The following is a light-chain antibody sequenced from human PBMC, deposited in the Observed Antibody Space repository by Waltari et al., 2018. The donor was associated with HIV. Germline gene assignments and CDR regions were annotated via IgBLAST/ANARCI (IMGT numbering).Light chain of an antibody. Sequence: QTVVTQEPSFSVSPGGTVTLTCGLSSGSVSTNYYPSWYQQTPGQAPRTLIYSTNTRSSGVPGRFSGSILGNKAALTITGAQADDESEYHCVLYMGSGIWVFGGGTKLTVL. J-gene: IGLJ3*02. CDR3: VLYMGSGIWV. V-gene: IGLV8-61*01. CDR1: SGSVSTNYY. CDR2: STN.